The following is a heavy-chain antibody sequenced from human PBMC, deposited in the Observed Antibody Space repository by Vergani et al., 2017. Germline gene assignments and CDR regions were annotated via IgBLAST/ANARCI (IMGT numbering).Heavy chain of an antibody. CDR3: AKDLQLLYKRFDP. CDR2: TWYDGNNK. CDR1: GFTFNQYG. J-gene: IGHJ5*02. D-gene: IGHD5-24*01. Sequence: QVQLVESGGGVVQPGRSLRLSCAASGFTFNQYGMHWVRQAPGEGLEWVAVTWYDGNNKQYADSVKGRFTISRDNSKSTMYLQMNSLRDEDTGVYYGAKDLQLLYKRFDPWGQGTLVTVSS. V-gene: IGHV3-33*06.